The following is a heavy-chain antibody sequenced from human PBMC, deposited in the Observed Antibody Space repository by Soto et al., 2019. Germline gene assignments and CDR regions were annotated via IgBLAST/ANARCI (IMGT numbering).Heavy chain of an antibody. CDR3: AGGFMVRGGDAWFDT. CDR2: IIPLFGTT. V-gene: IGHV1-69*06. Sequence: QVQLEQSGAEVKKPGSSVKVSCKASEGTFSTHAISWVRQAPEEGLEWMGGIIPLFGTTNYAQKFQGRVTIIADKSTSTVSMELIRLRSEDTAIYYCAGGFMVRGGDAWFDTWGQGTLVTVSS. CDR1: EGTFSTHA. J-gene: IGHJ5*02. D-gene: IGHD3-10*01.